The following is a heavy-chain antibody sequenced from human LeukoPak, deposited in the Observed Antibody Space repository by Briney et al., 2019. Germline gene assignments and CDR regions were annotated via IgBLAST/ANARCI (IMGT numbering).Heavy chain of an antibody. J-gene: IGHJ5*02. CDR3: ARGLMITFGLNWFDP. D-gene: IGHD3-16*01. CDR2: INPSGGST. Sequence: ASVKVSCKASGYTFTSYYMHWVRQAPGQGLEWMGIINPSGGSTSYAQKFQGRVTMTRDTSISTAYMELSRLRSDDTAVYYCARGLMITFGLNWFDPWGQGTLVTVSS. CDR1: GYTFTSYY. V-gene: IGHV1-46*01.